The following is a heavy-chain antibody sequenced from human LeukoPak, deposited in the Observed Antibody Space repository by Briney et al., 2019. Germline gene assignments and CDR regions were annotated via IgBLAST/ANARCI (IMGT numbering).Heavy chain of an antibody. Sequence: ASVKVSCKASGYTFTSYGISWVRQAPGQGLEWMGWISAYNGNTNYAQKFQGRVTMTEDTSTDTAYMELSSLRSEDTAVYYCATLSGGRTYYFDYWGQGTLVTVSS. CDR3: ATLSGGRTYYFDY. CDR2: ISAYNGNT. J-gene: IGHJ4*02. CDR1: GYTFTSYG. D-gene: IGHD2-15*01. V-gene: IGHV1-18*01.